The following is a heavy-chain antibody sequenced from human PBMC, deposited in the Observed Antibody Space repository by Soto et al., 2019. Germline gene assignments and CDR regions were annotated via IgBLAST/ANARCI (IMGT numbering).Heavy chain of an antibody. V-gene: IGHV3-30*18. D-gene: IGHD1-26*01. J-gene: IGHJ6*02. CDR2: ISYDGSQK. CDR1: GFSFSSCG. Sequence: GWSLRLSCAASGFSFSSCGMHLVRQAPGKGLEWVSLISYDGSQKFSADSVQGRFTISRDNSQNTLYLQMNSLRREDTAIYYCAKDLVGGVRYYYGMEVWGQGTKVTVS. CDR3: AKDLVGGVRYYYGMEV.